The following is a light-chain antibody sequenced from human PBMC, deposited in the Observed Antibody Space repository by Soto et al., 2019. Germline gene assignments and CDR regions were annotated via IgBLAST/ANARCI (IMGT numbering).Light chain of an antibody. CDR2: GAS. CDR3: QQRSNWRMT. Sequence: ERVLTLAPGTLALSKGERATLSCRASQSVIITYLAWYQQKPGLARRVLIYGASNRATGILDRFSGSGSGTDFTLTISRLEPEDFAVYYCQQRSNWRMTFGQGRLLEI. J-gene: IGKJ5*01. CDR1: QSVIITY. V-gene: IGKV3D-20*02.